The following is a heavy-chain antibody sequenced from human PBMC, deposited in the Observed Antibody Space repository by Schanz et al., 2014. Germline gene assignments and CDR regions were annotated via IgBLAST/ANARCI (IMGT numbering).Heavy chain of an antibody. V-gene: IGHV3-33*01. CDR1: GFSLNTYG. CDR3: ARVPYGSGSYWDY. D-gene: IGHD3-10*01. J-gene: IGHJ4*02. CDR2: IWSDGSTK. Sequence: QAQLMESGGGVVQPGTSLILSCSVSGFSLNTYGIHWFRQPAGKGLEWVAVIWSDGSTKYYADSVKGRFTISRENAKNSLYLQMNSLRAGDTAVYYCARVPYGSGSYWDYWGQGTLVTVSS.